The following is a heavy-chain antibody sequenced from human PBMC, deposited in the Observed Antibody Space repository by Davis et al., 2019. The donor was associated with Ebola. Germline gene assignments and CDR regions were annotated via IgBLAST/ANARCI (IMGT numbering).Heavy chain of an antibody. V-gene: IGHV6-1*01. CDR2: TYYYRSKWNN. CDR3: ARGWLRSGFDS. Sequence: HSQTLSLTCAIPGDSVSSGGWNWIRQSPSRGLEWLGRTYYYRSKWNNDYAVSLKSRINIKPDTSKNQLDLQLNSVTPEDTAVYFCARGWLRSGFDSWGQGTLVTVSS. D-gene: IGHD5-12*01. J-gene: IGHJ4*02. CDR1: GDSVSSGG.